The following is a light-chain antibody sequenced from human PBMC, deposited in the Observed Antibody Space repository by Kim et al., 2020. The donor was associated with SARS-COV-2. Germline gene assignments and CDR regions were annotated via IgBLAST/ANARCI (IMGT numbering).Light chain of an antibody. V-gene: IGKV1-6*01. CDR1: QGIAKD. CDR3: LHDFNYPWT. J-gene: IGKJ1*01. Sequence: ASVGDKVTITCRASQGIAKDLSWYQQKPGTAPKLLIYAASSLQSGVPSRFSGSGSGAYFTLTIDSPQPEDFATYYCLHDFNYPWTFGQGTKVDIK. CDR2: AAS.